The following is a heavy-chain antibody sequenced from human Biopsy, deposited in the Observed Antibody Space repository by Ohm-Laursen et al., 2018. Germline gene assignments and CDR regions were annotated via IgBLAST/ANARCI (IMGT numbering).Heavy chain of an antibody. CDR3: AKINPSSIYYNYGMDV. CDR1: GFTFSSYA. Sequence: SLRLSCLASGFTFSSYAMSWVRQAPGKGLEWVSGISGSGGTTDYADSVKGRFTISRDNPRNTVYLQMNSLRVEDTAVYYCAKINPSSIYYNYGMDVWGQGTSVTVSS. J-gene: IGHJ6*02. V-gene: IGHV3-23*01. CDR2: ISGSGGTT.